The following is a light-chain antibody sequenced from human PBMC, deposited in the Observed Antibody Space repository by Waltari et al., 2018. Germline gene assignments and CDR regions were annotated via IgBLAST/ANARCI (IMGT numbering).Light chain of an antibody. J-gene: IGLJ1*01. CDR1: KLDSHY. CDR2: DDS. V-gene: IGLV3-1*01. Sequence: SNDLTQPPSVSVSPGQTASITCSGNKLDSHYICWYQQRPGQSPVLVIFDDSKRPSGIPERFSGSSSGKTATLTISGTQSLDEADYYCQAWNTNPDLVLFGPGTRLTIL. CDR3: QAWNTNPDLVL.